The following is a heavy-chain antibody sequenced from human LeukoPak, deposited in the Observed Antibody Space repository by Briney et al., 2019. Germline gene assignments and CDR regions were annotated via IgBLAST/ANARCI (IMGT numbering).Heavy chain of an antibody. Sequence: PSETLSLTCTVSGYSISSGYYWGWIRQPPGKGLEWIGSIYHSGSTYYNPSLKSRVTISVDTSKNHFSLKLSSVTAADTAVYYCAGIIVGATSYDYWGQGTLVTVSS. V-gene: IGHV4-38-2*02. CDR1: GYSISSGYY. CDR3: AGIIVGATSYDY. D-gene: IGHD1-26*01. CDR2: IYHSGST. J-gene: IGHJ4*02.